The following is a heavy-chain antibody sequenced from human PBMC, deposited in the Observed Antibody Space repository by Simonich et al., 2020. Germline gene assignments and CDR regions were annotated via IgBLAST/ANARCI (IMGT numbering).Heavy chain of an antibody. CDR2: INHSVIT. CDR3: ARRRKVRGVQYYFDY. D-gene: IGHD3-10*01. J-gene: IGHJ4*02. V-gene: IGHV4-34*01. Sequence: QVQLQQWGAGLLKPSETLSLTCAVYGGAFSCYYWSWIRQPPGKGLEWIGEINHSVITNYNPSLKSRVTISVDTSKNQFSLKLSSVTAADTAVYYCARRRKVRGVQYYFDYWGQGTLVTVSS. CDR1: GGAFSCYY.